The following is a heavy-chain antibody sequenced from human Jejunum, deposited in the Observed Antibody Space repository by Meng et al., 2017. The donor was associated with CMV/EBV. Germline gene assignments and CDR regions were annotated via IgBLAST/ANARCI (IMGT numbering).Heavy chain of an antibody. CDR3: ARGESRGYYYFDY. CDR2: ISSSGNT. CDR1: GNSINNYF. J-gene: IGHJ4*02. D-gene: IGHD3-22*01. Sequence: QLLLQGSGPGLVTPSETLVLTCSFSGNSINNYFWSWIRQPAGKKLEWIGRISSSGNTNYTPSFKSRVIMSLDTSNNQFFLKLTSVTAADTALYYCARGESRGYYYFDYWGQGILVTVSS. V-gene: IGHV4-4*07.